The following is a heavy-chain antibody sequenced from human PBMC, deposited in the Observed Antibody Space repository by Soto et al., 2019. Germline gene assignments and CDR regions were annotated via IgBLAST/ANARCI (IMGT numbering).Heavy chain of an antibody. CDR3: ARDDGSGSYYNPNWFDP. Sequence: LSLTCTVSGGSISSYYWSWIRQAACRGLELIGRIYTSGSTNYNPSLKSRVTMSVDTSKNQFSLKLSSVTAADTAVYYCARDDGSGSYYNPNWFDPWGQGTLVTVSS. CDR1: GGSISSYY. CDR2: IYTSGST. D-gene: IGHD3-10*01. V-gene: IGHV4-4*07. J-gene: IGHJ5*02.